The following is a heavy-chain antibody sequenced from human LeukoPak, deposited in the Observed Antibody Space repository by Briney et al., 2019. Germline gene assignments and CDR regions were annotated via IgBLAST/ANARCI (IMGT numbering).Heavy chain of an antibody. Sequence: SETLSLTCAVSGGSISSSNWWSWIRQPAGKGLEWIGRIYTSGSTNYNPSLKSRVTISGDTSKNQFSLRLSSVTAADTAVYYCARASYSYDINGWVPFDYWGQGTLVTVSS. D-gene: IGHD3-22*01. V-gene: IGHV4-61*02. CDR3: ARASYSYDINGWVPFDY. J-gene: IGHJ4*02. CDR2: IYTSGST. CDR1: GGSISSSNW.